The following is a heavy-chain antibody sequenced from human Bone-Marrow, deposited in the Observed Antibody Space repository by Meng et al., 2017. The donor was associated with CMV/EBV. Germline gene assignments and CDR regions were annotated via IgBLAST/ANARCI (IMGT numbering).Heavy chain of an antibody. V-gene: IGHV3-7*01. CDR1: EFTFSNYW. CDR2: IKEDGSEK. D-gene: IGHD2-21*01. Sequence: GKSLNTSCGPSEFTFSNYWLSWVRPAPGKGLEWVANIKEDGSEKYYVDSVKGRFTISRDNAKNSLYLQINSLRVEDTAVYYCARCWGTILLGMDVWGQATTVTVSS. J-gene: IGHJ6*02. CDR3: ARCWGTILLGMDV.